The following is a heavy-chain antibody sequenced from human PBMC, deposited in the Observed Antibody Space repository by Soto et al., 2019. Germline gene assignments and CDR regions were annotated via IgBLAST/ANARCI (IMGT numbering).Heavy chain of an antibody. V-gene: IGHV3-21*01. D-gene: IGHD3-9*01. CDR1: GFTFSSYS. Sequence: GGSLRLSCAASGFTFSSYSMNWVRQAPGKGLEWVSSISSSSSYIYYADSVKGRFTISRDNAKNSLYLQMNSLRAEDTAVYYCARLGHGGSYAILTAYYGNYYGIDVSGQGTTVTVYS. J-gene: IGHJ6*02. CDR3: ARLGHGGSYAILTAYYGNYYGIDV. CDR2: ISSSSSYI.